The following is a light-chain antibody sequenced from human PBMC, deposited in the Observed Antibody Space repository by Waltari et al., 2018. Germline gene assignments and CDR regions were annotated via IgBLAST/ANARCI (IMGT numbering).Light chain of an antibody. V-gene: IGLV2-14*01. CDR3: SSYTSSSTLEV. Sequence: QSALTQPASVSGSPGPSITISCPGPSSDVGGYNYVPWYQQHPGKAPKLMIYEVSNRPSGVSNRFSGSKSGNTASLTISGLQAEDEADYYCSSYTSSSTLEVFGTGTKVTVL. CDR2: EVS. CDR1: SSDVGGYNY. J-gene: IGLJ1*01.